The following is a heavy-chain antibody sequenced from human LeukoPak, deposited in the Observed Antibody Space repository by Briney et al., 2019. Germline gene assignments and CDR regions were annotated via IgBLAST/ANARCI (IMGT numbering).Heavy chain of an antibody. CDR2: INSDGSIR. D-gene: IGHD7-27*01. CDR3: ARVPSVWGSLDY. V-gene: IGHV3-74*01. Sequence: PGGSLRLSCAASGFTFSSYWMHWVRQAPGKGLVWVSRINSDGSIRNYVDSVRGRFTISRDHGQNTLSLEMGSLRAEDTAVYYCARVPSVWGSLDYWGQGTLVTVSS. J-gene: IGHJ4*02. CDR1: GFTFSSYW.